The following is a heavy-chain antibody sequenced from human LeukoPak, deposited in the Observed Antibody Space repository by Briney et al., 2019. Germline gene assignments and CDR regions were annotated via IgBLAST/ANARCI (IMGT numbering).Heavy chain of an antibody. V-gene: IGHV4-61*02. CDR2: IYTSGST. Sequence: SQTLSLTCIVSGGSISSGSYYWSWIRQPAGKGLEWIGRIYTSGSTNYNPSLKSRVTISVDTSKNQFSLKLSSVTAADTAVYYCARCLAGVIDYWGQGTLVTVSS. D-gene: IGHD2-15*01. J-gene: IGHJ4*02. CDR1: GGSISSGSYY. CDR3: ARCLAGVIDY.